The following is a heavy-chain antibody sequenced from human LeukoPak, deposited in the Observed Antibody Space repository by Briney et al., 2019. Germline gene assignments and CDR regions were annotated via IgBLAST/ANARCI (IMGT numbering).Heavy chain of an antibody. CDR2: INPNSGGT. CDR1: GYTFTDYY. Sequence: GASVKVSCKASGYTFTDYYIHWVRQAPGQELEWMGWINPNSGGTNYAQKFQGRVTMTRDTSISTAYMELSRLRSDDTAVYYCARAMGGGIYQYYFDYWGQGTLVTVSS. V-gene: IGHV1-2*02. D-gene: IGHD1-26*01. CDR3: ARAMGGGIYQYYFDY. J-gene: IGHJ4*02.